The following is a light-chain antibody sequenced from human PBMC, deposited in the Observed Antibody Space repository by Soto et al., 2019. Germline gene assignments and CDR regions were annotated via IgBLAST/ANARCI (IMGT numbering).Light chain of an antibody. CDR1: QSVSSN. CDR3: QQYNNWPSWT. V-gene: IGKV3-15*01. Sequence: EIVMTQSPATLSVSPGERATLSCRASQSVSSNLAWYQQKPGQAPRLLIYGASTRATGIPARFSGSGSGTEFTLTISSLPSEAFAVYYCQQYNNWPSWTFGQGTKVEIK. J-gene: IGKJ1*01. CDR2: GAS.